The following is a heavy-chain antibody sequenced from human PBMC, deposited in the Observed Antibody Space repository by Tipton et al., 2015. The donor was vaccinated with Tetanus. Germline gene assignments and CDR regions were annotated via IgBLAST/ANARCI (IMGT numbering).Heavy chain of an antibody. CDR2: VDDSGST. CDR3: ARRSYCSSSRCFDAFDL. CDR1: GGSLSRYY. V-gene: IGHV4-34*10. D-gene: IGHD2-2*01. J-gene: IGHJ3*01. Sequence: TLSLTCAVYGGSLSRYYWTWIRQPPGKGLEWIGEVDDSGSTNSNYSLKSRITMSRDTSKNQSSLKLASVTAADTAVYYCARRSYCSSSRCFDAFDLWGQGTMVTVSS.